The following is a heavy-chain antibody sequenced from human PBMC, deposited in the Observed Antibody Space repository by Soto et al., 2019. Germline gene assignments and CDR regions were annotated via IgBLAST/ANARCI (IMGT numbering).Heavy chain of an antibody. J-gene: IGHJ4*02. CDR1: GGSTSSYY. CDR3: ARHGGSYSFDY. V-gene: IGHV4-59*08. D-gene: IGHD1-26*01. CDR2: NSYSGST. Sequence: SEXLSLTCTVTGGSTSSYYWSWLRQPPGKGLEWIGYNSYSGSTDYNPSLKSRVTISVDTSKNQFSLKLSSATAADTAVYYCARHGGSYSFDYWGQGTLVTVSS.